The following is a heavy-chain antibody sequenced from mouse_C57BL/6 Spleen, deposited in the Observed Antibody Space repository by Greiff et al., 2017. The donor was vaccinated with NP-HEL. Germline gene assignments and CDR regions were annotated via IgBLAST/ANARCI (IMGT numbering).Heavy chain of an antibody. V-gene: IGHV3-8*01. D-gene: IGHD2-3*01. J-gene: IGHJ1*03. CDR3: ARSVDGYYGDFDV. Sequence: EVQLQQSGPGLAKPSQTLSLTCSVTGYSITSDYWNWIRKFPGNKLEYMGYISYSGSTYYKPTLKSRISITRDTSKNQYYLQLNSVTTEDTATYYCARSVDGYYGDFDVGGTGTTVTVSS. CDR2: ISYSGST. CDR1: GYSITSDY.